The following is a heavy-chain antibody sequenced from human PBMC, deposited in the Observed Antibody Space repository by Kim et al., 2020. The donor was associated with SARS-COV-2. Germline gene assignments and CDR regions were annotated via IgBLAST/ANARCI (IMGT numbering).Heavy chain of an antibody. J-gene: IGHJ6*02. V-gene: IGHV3-21*06. Sequence: YADSLKGRFTVSRDNAKSALYLQMNSLGVEDTAVYYCARGAKNSYSGLDVWGRGTTVTVSS. D-gene: IGHD2-21*01. CDR3: ARGAKNSYSGLDV.